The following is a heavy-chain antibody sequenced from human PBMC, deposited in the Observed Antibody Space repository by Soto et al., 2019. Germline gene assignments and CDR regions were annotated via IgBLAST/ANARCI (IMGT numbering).Heavy chain of an antibody. V-gene: IGHV4-30-4*01. Sequence: PSETLSLTGTDSGGSISSGDYYWSWIRQPPGKGLEWIGYIYYSGSTNYNPSLKSRVTISVDTSKNQFSLKLSSVTAADTAVYYCARHRGPSGPNFWGQLTLVT. CDR2: IYYSGST. CDR3: ARHRGPSGPNF. J-gene: IGHJ4*02. CDR1: GGSISSGDYY. D-gene: IGHD3-10*01.